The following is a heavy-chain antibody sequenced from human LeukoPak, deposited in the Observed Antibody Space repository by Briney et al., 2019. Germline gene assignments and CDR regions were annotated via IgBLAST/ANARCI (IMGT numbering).Heavy chain of an antibody. V-gene: IGHV3-23*01. D-gene: IGHD1-7*01. Sequence: GGSLRLSCAASGFTFRNFAMSWVRQAPGKGLEWVSAISGSGTTTHYADSVKGRFTVSRDNSKNTVFLQMHSLGAEDTAVYYCSKGETDTGTLTHVYWGPGTLVTVSS. CDR2: ISGSGTTT. CDR3: SKGETDTGTLTHVY. CDR1: GFTFRNFA. J-gene: IGHJ4*02.